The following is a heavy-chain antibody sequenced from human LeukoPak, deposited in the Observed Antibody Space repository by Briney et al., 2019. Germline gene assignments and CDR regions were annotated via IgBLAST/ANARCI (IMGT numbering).Heavy chain of an antibody. Sequence: SETLSLTCTVSGYSISSGYYWGWIRQPPGKGLEWIGSIYHSGSTYYNPSLKSRVTISVDTSKNQFSLKLSSVTAADTAVYYCARDSGGSFDNWFYPWGQGTLVTVSS. CDR2: IYHSGST. J-gene: IGHJ5*02. CDR1: GYSISSGYY. CDR3: ARDSGGSFDNWFYP. D-gene: IGHD2-15*01. V-gene: IGHV4-38-2*02.